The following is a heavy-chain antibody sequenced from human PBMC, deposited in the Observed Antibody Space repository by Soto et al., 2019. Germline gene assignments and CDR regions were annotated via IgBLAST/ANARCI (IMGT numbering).Heavy chain of an antibody. CDR2: IWYDGSNK. V-gene: IGHV3-33*01. J-gene: IGHJ6*02. D-gene: IGHD4-17*01. Sequence: QVQLVESGGGVVQPGRSLRLSCAASGFTFSSYGMHWVRQAPGKGLEWVAVIWYDGSNKYYADSVKGRFTISRDNSKNTLYLQMNSLRAEDTAVYYWARDGGGDSRGGMDVWGQGTTVTVSS. CDR1: GFTFSSYG. CDR3: ARDGGGDSRGGMDV.